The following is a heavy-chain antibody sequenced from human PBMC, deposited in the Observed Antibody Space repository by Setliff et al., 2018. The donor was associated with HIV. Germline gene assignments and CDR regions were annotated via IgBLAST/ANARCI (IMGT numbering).Heavy chain of an antibody. CDR3: ARDGVWSSGLDAFDI. V-gene: IGHV4-4*07. Sequence: SETLSLTCTVSGASISGYYWSWIRQAAGKGLEWIGRIETSGGNIDSNPSFKSRVTMSGDTPKNQFPLKLSSVTAADTAVYYCARDGVWSSGLDAFDIWGQGTMVTVS. D-gene: IGHD3-22*01. CDR2: IETSGGNI. CDR1: GASISGYY. J-gene: IGHJ3*02.